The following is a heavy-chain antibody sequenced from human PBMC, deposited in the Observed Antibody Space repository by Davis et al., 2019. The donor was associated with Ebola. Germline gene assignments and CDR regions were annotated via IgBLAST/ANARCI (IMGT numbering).Heavy chain of an antibody. CDR2: MSSDSGNP. CDR3: ATTYSSSYRTTYDY. J-gene: IGHJ4*02. D-gene: IGHD6-13*01. CDR1: GYTFINYA. V-gene: IGHV1-8*01. Sequence: ASVKVSCKASGYTFINYAINWVRQASGQGLEWMGWMSSDSGNPAYAQKFQGRVTITADESTSTAYMELSSLRSEDTAVYYCATTYSSSYRTTYDYWGQGTLVTVSS.